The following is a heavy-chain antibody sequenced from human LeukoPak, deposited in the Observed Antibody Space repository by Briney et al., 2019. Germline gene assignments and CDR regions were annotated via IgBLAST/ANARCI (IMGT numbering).Heavy chain of an antibody. CDR1: GFTFSSYS. CDR3: ARVPGGYSSGWRYY. Sequence: PGGSLRLSCAASGFTFSSYSMNWVRQAPGKGLEWISSISSSSYIYYADSVKGRFTISRDNAKNSLYLQMNSLSAEDTAVYYCARVPGGYSSGWRYYWGQGTLVTVSS. V-gene: IGHV3-21*01. J-gene: IGHJ4*02. D-gene: IGHD6-19*01. CDR2: ISSSSYI.